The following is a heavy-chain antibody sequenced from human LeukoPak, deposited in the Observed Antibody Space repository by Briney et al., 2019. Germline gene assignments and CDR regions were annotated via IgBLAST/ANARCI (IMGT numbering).Heavy chain of an antibody. J-gene: IGHJ4*02. V-gene: IGHV4-34*01. CDR2: INHSGTT. CDR3: ARVHSYYDILTGYYGGYYFDY. Sequence: SETLSLTCAVYGGSFSGYYWSWIRQPPGKGLEWIGEINHSGTTNYNPSLKSRVTISVDTSKNQFSLKLSSVTAADTAVYYCARVHSYYDILTGYYGGYYFDYWDQGTLVTVSS. D-gene: IGHD3-9*01. CDR1: GGSFSGYY.